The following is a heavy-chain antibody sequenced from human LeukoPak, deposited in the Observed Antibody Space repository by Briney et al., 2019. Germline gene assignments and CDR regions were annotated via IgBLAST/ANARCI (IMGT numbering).Heavy chain of an antibody. CDR3: AGVDTAMVYYAMDV. J-gene: IGHJ6*02. CDR1: GDSISSYF. Sequence: PSETLSLTCTVSGDSISSYFWSWIRQPPGKGLEWIGYIYYTGSTSYNPSLKRRVTISLDTSKNQFSLNLSSVTAADTAVYYCAGVDTAMVYYAMDVWGQGTTVTISS. D-gene: IGHD5-18*01. V-gene: IGHV4-59*08. CDR2: IYYTGST.